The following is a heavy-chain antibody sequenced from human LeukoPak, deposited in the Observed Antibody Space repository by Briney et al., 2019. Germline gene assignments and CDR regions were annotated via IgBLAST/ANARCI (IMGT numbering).Heavy chain of an antibody. J-gene: IGHJ5*01. CDR2: IRQDGSEI. V-gene: IGHV3-7*05. CDR3: ARYSGSSAIVS. CDR1: GFTFSDYW. Sequence: GGSLRLSCAASGFTFSDYWMSWVRQAPGKGLEWVANIRQDGSEIHYVDSVKGRFTISRDNAKNSLYLQMNSLKAEDTAVYYCARYSGSSAIVSWGQGTLVTVSS. D-gene: IGHD3-10*01.